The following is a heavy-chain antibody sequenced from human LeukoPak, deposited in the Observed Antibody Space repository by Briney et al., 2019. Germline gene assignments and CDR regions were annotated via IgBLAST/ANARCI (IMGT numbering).Heavy chain of an antibody. CDR2: INHRGST. J-gene: IGHJ4*02. D-gene: IGHD2-15*01. CDR1: GGSFSGYY. Sequence: PSETLSLTCAVYGGSFSGYYWSWIRQPPGKGLEWIGEINHRGSTNYNPSLKSRVTISVDTSKNQFSLKLSSVTAADTAVYYCARGTSRVAHDYWGQGTLVTVSS. V-gene: IGHV4-34*01. CDR3: ARGTSRVAHDY.